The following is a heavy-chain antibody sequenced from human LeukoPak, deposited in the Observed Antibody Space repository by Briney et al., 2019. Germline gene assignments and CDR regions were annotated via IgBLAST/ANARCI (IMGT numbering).Heavy chain of an antibody. CDR2: IYYSGST. J-gene: IGHJ2*01. V-gene: IGHV4-59*01. Sequence: SETLSLTGTVSGGSISSYYWSWIRQPPGKGLEWIGYIYYSGSTNYNPSLKSRVTISVDTSKNQFSLKLSSVTAADTAVYYCARVRPEFFQWLDYWYFDLWGRGTLVTVSS. D-gene: IGHD6-19*01. CDR1: GGSISSYY. CDR3: ARVRPEFFQWLDYWYFDL.